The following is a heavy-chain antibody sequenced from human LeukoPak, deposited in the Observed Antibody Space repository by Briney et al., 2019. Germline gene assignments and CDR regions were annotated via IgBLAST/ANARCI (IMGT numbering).Heavy chain of an antibody. CDR2: ISGDGGST. CDR3: AKDILPPSRIAAAGTSPWHYFDY. V-gene: IGHV3-43*02. CDR1: GFTFDDYA. D-gene: IGHD6-13*01. Sequence: PGGSLRLSCAASGFTFDDYAMHWVRQAPGKGLEWVSLISGDGGSTYYADSVKGRFPISRDNSKNSLYLQMNSLRTEDTALYYCAKDILPPSRIAAAGTSPWHYFDYWGQGTLVTVSS. J-gene: IGHJ4*02.